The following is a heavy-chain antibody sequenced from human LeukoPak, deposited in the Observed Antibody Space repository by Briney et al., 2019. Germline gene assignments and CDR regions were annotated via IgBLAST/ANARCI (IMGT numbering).Heavy chain of an antibody. V-gene: IGHV3-30*04. CDR3: ARDQYGSGSYSFDY. D-gene: IGHD3-10*01. Sequence: GGSLRLSCAASGFTFSSYAMSWVRQAPGKGLEWVAVISYDGSNKYYADSVKGRFTISRDNSKNTLYLQMNSLRAEDTAVYYCARDQYGSGSYSFDYWGQGTLVTVSS. CDR1: GFTFSSYA. J-gene: IGHJ4*02. CDR2: ISYDGSNK.